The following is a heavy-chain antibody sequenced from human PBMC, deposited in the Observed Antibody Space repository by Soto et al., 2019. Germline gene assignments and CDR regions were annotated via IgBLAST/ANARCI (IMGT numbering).Heavy chain of an antibody. CDR2: INPNSGGT. D-gene: IGHD6-13*01. CDR1: GYTFTGYY. CDR3: ARFSSSYYYFAY. J-gene: IGHJ4*02. Sequence: QVQLVQSGAEVKKPGASVKVSCKAFGYTFTGYYIHWVRQAPGQGLEWMGWINPNSGGTNYAQKFQTWLTLTRDTSITTAYLALSRLKSEDTAVYYGARFSSSYYYFAYWGQGTVVTVSS. V-gene: IGHV1-2*04.